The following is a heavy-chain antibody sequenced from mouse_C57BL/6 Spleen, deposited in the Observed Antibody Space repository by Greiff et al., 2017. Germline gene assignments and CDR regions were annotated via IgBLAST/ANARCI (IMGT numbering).Heavy chain of an antibody. J-gene: IGHJ4*01. CDR1: GYTFTSYW. CDR3: ARSYDYAMDY. CDR2: IYPGSGST. V-gene: IGHV1-55*01. D-gene: IGHD6-5*01. Sequence: VHLQQSGAELVKPGASVKMSCKASGYTFTSYWITWVKQRPGQGLEWIGDIYPGSGSTNYNEKFKSKATLTVDTSSSTAYMQLSSLTSEDSAVYYCARSYDYAMDYWGQGTSVTVSS.